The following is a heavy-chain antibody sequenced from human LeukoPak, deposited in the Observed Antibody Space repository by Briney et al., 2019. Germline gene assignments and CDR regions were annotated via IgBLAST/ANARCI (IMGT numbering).Heavy chain of an antibody. D-gene: IGHD2-8*01. CDR3: ARMKLSVYYNFDY. CDR2: IHYSGIT. Sequence: SETLSLTCTVSGGSISGYYWSWIRLPPGKGLEWIGYIHYSGITKYSASLKSRLTLSVDASKNHLSLKLTSVTAADTAVYYCARMKLSVYYNFDYWGQGTLVTVSS. J-gene: IGHJ4*02. V-gene: IGHV4-59*01. CDR1: GGSISGYY.